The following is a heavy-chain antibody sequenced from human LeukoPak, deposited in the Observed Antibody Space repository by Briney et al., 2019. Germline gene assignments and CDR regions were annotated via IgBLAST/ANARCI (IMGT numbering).Heavy chain of an antibody. J-gene: IGHJ4*02. CDR3: ARHQKRPMVATPLDYFDY. V-gene: IGHV4-34*01. CDR2: INRSGST. Sequence: KPSETLSLTCAVYGGSFSGYYWSWIGQPPGQGLERIREINRSGSTNYNPSLKSRVTISVDTSKNQFSLKLSSATAADTAVYYCARHQKRPMVATPLDYFDYWGQGTLVTVSS. CDR1: GGSFSGYY. D-gene: IGHD5-12*01.